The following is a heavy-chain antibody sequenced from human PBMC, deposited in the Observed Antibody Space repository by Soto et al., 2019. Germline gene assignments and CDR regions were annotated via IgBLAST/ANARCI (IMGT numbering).Heavy chain of an antibody. CDR3: ASSNVDHNWFDP. CDR2: IYYIGST. J-gene: IGHJ5*02. Sequence: QVQLQEPGPGLVKLSQTLSLTCTVSGASISRGVYCWSGIRQHPGKGLGWIGYIYYIGSTYYNPSLKSRVTISVDTSKNQFSLKLSSVTAADTAVYYCASSNVDHNWFDPWGQGTLVTVSS. V-gene: IGHV4-31*03. CDR1: GASISRGVYC. D-gene: IGHD5-12*01.